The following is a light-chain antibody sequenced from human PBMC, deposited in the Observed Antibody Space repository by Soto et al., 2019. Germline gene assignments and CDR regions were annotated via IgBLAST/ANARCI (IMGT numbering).Light chain of an antibody. CDR3: QKYNDWPPSWT. V-gene: IGKV3-15*01. J-gene: IGKJ1*01. CDR1: QSVSSSY. Sequence: EIVLTQSPGTLSLSPGERATLSCRASQSVSSSYLAWYQQKPGQAPRLLIYGVSTRATGIPARFSGSGSGTEFTLTISSLQSEDFAVYYCQKYNDWPPSWTFGQGTKVDIK. CDR2: GVS.